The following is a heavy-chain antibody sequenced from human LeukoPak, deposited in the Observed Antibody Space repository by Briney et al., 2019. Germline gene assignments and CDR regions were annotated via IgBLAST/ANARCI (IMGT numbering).Heavy chain of an antibody. CDR3: AKSTRTRWLVGFDS. V-gene: IGHV3-9*01. D-gene: IGHD3-9*01. CDR1: GFTFDDYA. Sequence: PGRSLRLSCTASGFTFDDYAMHWVRQAPGKGLEWVSGISWNSGSIAYADSVKGRFTISRHNANNPLYLQLNSLRVEETAFYYCAKSTRTRWLVGFDSWGQGALVTVSS. CDR2: ISWNSGSI. J-gene: IGHJ4*02.